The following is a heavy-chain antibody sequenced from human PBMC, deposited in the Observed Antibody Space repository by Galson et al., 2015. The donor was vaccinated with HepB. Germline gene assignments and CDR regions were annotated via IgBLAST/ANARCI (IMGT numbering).Heavy chain of an antibody. CDR2: IYSGGST. CDR1: GFTVSSNY. J-gene: IGHJ3*02. V-gene: IGHV3-53*01. D-gene: IGHD3-3*01. CDR3: ARDTSDAFDI. Sequence: SLRLSCAASGFTVSSNYMSWVRQAPGKGLEWVSVIYSGGSTYYADSVKGRFTISRDNSKNTLYLQMNSLRAEDTAVYYCARDTSDAFDIWGQGTMATVSS.